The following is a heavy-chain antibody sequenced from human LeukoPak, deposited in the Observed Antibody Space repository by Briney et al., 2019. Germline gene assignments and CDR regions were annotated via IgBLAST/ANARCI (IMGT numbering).Heavy chain of an antibody. Sequence: SETLSLTCTVSGGSISNSYWSWIRQPPGKGLEWIGEINHSGSTNYNPSLKSRVTMSVDTSKNQFSLKLSSVTAADTAVYYCARERAHSSGWDNYYYYYMDVWGKGTTVTISS. J-gene: IGHJ6*03. V-gene: IGHV4-34*01. CDR1: GGSISNSY. D-gene: IGHD6-19*01. CDR3: ARERAHSSGWDNYYYYYMDV. CDR2: INHSGST.